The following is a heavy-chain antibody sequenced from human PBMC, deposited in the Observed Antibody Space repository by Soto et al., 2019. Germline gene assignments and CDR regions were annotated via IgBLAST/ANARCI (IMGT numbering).Heavy chain of an antibody. Sequence: QITLKESGPTLVKSTQTLTLTCTVSGISLSTVGVGVGWIRQPPGKALEWLALIYWDDDKRYTPSLKSRLTIARDTSKNHVVLTMTNMDPVDTATYYCVHRAFLRTSHNWFDPWGQGTLVTVSS. V-gene: IGHV2-5*02. J-gene: IGHJ5*02. CDR1: GISLSTVGVG. CDR2: IYWDDDK. D-gene: IGHD2-2*01. CDR3: VHRAFLRTSHNWFDP.